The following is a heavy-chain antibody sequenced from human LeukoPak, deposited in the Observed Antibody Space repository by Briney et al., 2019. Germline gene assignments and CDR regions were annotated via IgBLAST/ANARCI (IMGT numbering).Heavy chain of an antibody. J-gene: IGHJ4*01. D-gene: IGHD1-7*01. V-gene: IGHV3-53*01. CDR2: IYAGGSP. Sequence: TGGSLRLSCAASGFTVSNNYMSWVRQAPGKGLEWVAVIYAGGSPYYADSVKGRFTISRDGSKNTLFLQMNSLRVEDTAVYHCARGPLITGITDWGQGTLVSVSS. CDR3: ARGPLITGITD. CDR1: GFTVSNNY.